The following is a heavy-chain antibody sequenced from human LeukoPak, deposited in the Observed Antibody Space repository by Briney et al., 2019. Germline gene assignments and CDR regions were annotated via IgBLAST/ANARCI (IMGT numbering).Heavy chain of an antibody. V-gene: IGHV1-69*13. CDR2: FIPVFGPA. J-gene: IGHJ5*02. CDR1: GGTFSNYA. D-gene: IGHD5-24*01. CDR3: ARDNSVRDEAWWFNP. Sequence: SVKVSCKASGGTFSNYAVSWVRQAPGQGLEWMGGFIPVFGPANYAQKFQGRVTITADESTSTAYMELSSLRSEDTAVYYCARDNSVRDEAWWFNPWGQGTLVTVSS.